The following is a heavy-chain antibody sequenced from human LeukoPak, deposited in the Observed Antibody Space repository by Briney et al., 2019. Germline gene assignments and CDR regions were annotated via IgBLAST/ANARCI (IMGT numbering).Heavy chain of an antibody. V-gene: IGHV4-38-2*02. D-gene: IGHD3-22*01. J-gene: IGHJ4*02. CDR1: GYSISSGYY. CDR3: ARNLYDSSGYSIGFDY. CDR2: IFHSGST. Sequence: SETLSLTCTVSGYSISSGYYWGWIRQPPGKGLEWIGSIFHSGSTYYNPSLKSRVTISVDTSKNQFSLKLSSVTAADKAVYYCARNLYDSSGYSIGFDYWGQETLVTVSS.